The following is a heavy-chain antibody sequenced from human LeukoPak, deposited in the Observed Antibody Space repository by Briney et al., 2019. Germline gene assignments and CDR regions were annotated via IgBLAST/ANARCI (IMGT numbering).Heavy chain of an antibody. CDR2: INHSGST. Sequence: SCKASGGTFSSYAISWIRQPPGKGLEWIGEINHSGSTNYNPSLKSRVTISVDTSKNQFSLKLSSVTAADTAVYYCARVGPFAAAILRFSRWFDPWGQGTLVTVSS. D-gene: IGHD2-2*02. V-gene: IGHV4-34*01. J-gene: IGHJ5*02. CDR3: ARVGPFAAAILRFSRWFDP. CDR1: GGTFSSYA.